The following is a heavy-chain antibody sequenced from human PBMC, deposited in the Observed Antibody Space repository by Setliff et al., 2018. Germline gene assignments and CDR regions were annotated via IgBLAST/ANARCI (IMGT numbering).Heavy chain of an antibody. V-gene: IGHV4-34*01. Sequence: SETLSLTCAVYGGSFSTYYWIWIRQPPGKGLEWIGEIYHSGSTNYNPSLKSRVTISVDTSKNQFSLKLSSVTAADTAVYYCARVYSYYNFWSGYYNGFDYWGQGTLVTVSS. J-gene: IGHJ4*02. CDR1: GGSFSTYY. CDR3: ARVYSYYNFWSGYYNGFDY. CDR2: IYHSGST. D-gene: IGHD3-3*01.